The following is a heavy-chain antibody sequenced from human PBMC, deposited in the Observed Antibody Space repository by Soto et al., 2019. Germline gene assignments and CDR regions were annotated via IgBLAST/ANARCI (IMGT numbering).Heavy chain of an antibody. V-gene: IGHV3-73*01. D-gene: IGHD4-17*01. Sequence: EVQLVESGGGLVQPGGSLKLSCAVSGFTFSGSAMHWVRQASGKGLEWVGRISSKSNVYATEYAASVKGRFTISRDDSKNTAYLQMNSLKTEDTAVYYCTRGYGAYVRDYWGQGTLVTVSS. CDR3: TRGYGAYVRDY. CDR2: ISSKSNVYAT. J-gene: IGHJ4*02. CDR1: GFTFSGSA.